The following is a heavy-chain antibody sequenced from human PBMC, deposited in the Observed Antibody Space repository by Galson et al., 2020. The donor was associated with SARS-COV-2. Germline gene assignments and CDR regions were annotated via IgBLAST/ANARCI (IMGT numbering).Heavy chain of an antibody. CDR3: ASSYYDFWSGYPAPTIQFDP. CDR2: MNPNSGNT. V-gene: IGHV1-8*01. J-gene: IGHJ5*02. CDR1: GYTFTSYD. Sequence: GESLKISCKASGYTFTSYDINWVRQATGQGLEWMGWMNPNSGNTGYAQKFQGRVTMTRNTSISTAYMELSSLRSEDTAVYYCASSYYDFWSGYPAPTIQFDPWGQGTLVTVSS. D-gene: IGHD3-3*01.